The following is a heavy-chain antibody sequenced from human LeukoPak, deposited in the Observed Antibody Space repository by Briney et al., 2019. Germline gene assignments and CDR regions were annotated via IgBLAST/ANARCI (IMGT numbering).Heavy chain of an antibody. CDR2: INHSGST. CDR1: GGSFSGYY. Sequence: SETLSLTCAVYGGSFSGYYWSWIRQPPGKGLEWIGEINHSGSTNYNPSLKSQVTISVDTSKNQFSLKLSSVTAADTAVYYRARGGTGYCSGGSCYSGAAFDIWGQGTMVTVSS. J-gene: IGHJ3*02. V-gene: IGHV4-34*01. D-gene: IGHD2-15*01. CDR3: ARGGTGYCSGGSCYSGAAFDI.